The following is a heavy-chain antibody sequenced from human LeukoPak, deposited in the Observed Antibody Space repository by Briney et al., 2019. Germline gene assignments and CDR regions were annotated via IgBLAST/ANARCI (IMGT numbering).Heavy chain of an antibody. Sequence: PGGSLRLSCAASGFTFSSYAMSWVRQAPGKGLEWVAAISGSGGSTYYADSVKGRFTISRDNSKNTLYLQMNSLGAEDTAVYYCAKFPGIAVAGTLFDYWGQGTLVTVSS. D-gene: IGHD6-19*01. V-gene: IGHV3-23*01. CDR2: ISGSGGST. CDR1: GFTFSSYA. CDR3: AKFPGIAVAGTLFDY. J-gene: IGHJ4*02.